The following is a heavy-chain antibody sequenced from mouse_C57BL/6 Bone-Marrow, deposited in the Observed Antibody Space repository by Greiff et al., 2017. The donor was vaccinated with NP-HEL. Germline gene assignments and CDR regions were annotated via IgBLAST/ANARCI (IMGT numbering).Heavy chain of an antibody. J-gene: IGHJ1*03. CDR3: ARPYYGSSSGGFDV. V-gene: IGHV5-17*01. Sequence: DVKLVESGGGLVKPGGSLKLSCAASGFTFSDYGMHWVRQAPEKGLEWVAYISSGSSTIYYADTVKGRFTISRDNAKNTLFLQMTSLRSEDTAMYYCARPYYGSSSGGFDVWGTGTTVTVSS. CDR1: GFTFSDYG. CDR2: ISSGSSTI. D-gene: IGHD1-1*01.